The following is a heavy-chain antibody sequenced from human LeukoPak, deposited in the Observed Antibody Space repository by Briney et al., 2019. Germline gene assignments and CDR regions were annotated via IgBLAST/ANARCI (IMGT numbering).Heavy chain of an antibody. CDR3: AKDPVGAKN. Sequence: GGSLRLSCAASGFTFSSYAMSWVRQAPGKGLECISGFSGSGGSTYYADSVKGRFTISRDNSKNTLYLQMNSLRAEDTAVYYCAKDPVGAKNWGQGTLVTVSS. CDR1: GFTFSSYA. V-gene: IGHV3-23*01. J-gene: IGHJ4*02. CDR2: FSGSGGST. D-gene: IGHD1-26*01.